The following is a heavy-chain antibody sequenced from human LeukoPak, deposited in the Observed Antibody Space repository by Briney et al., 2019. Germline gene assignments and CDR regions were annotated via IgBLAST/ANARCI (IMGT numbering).Heavy chain of an antibody. D-gene: IGHD3-16*01. CDR2: IYYSGST. J-gene: IGHJ5*02. Sequence: SETLSLTCTVSGGSISSGGYYWSWIRQHPGKGLEWIGYIYYSGSTYYNPSLKSRVTISVDTSKNQFSLKLSSVTAADTAVYYCARAPIPYDRGRTDYRFDPWGQGTLATVAS. CDR1: GGSISSGGYY. V-gene: IGHV4-31*03. CDR3: ARAPIPYDRGRTDYRFDP.